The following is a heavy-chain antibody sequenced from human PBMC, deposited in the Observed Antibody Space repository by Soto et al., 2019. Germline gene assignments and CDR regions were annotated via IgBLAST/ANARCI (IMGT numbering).Heavy chain of an antibody. D-gene: IGHD6-6*01. CDR3: AKDRDIAARNYYYGLDV. CDR2: ISNDGTDT. Sequence: QVQLVESGGGVVQPGGSLRLSCAASGISLSCCGMNWVRQAPGKGLEWVALISNDGTDTYYADSVKGRVTISRDNSENTLYLQMDGLRAADTAVFYCAKDRDIAARNYYYGLDVWGQWTTVTVYS. V-gene: IGHV3-30*18. J-gene: IGHJ6*02. CDR1: GISLSCCG.